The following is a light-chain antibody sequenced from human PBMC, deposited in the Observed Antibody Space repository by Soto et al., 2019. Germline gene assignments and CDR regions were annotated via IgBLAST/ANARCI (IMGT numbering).Light chain of an antibody. CDR2: EGS. Sequence: QSVLTQPASVSGSPGQSITISCTGTSSDVGSYNLVSWYQQHPGKAPKLMIYEGSKRPSGVSNRFSGSKSGNTASLTISGLQAEDEADYYCCSYAGSSREFGGGTKLTVL. V-gene: IGLV2-23*01. J-gene: IGLJ2*01. CDR1: SSDVGSYNL. CDR3: CSYAGSSRE.